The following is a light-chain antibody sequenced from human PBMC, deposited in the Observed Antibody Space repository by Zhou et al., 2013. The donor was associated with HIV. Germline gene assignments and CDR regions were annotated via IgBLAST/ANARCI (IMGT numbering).Light chain of an antibody. CDR2: AAS. CDR1: QSISNY. V-gene: IGKV1-39*01. CDR3: QQSYSSPRT. J-gene: IGKJ1*01. Sequence: DIQMTQSPSSLSASVGDRVTITCRASQSISNYLNWYQQKPGKAPKLLIHAASNWQSGVPSRFSGSGSGTDFTLTISSLQPEDFATYYCQQSYSSPRTFGQGTKVDIK.